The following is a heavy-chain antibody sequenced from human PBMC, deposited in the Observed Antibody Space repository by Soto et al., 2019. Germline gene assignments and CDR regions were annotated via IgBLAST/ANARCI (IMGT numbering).Heavy chain of an antibody. CDR1: GGSISSYY. Sequence: PSETLSLTCTVSGGSISSYYWSWIRQPPGKGLEWIGYIYYSGSTNYNPSLKSRVTISVDTSKNQFSLKLSSVTAADTAVYYCARGPYYDSSGKLIDYWGQRTLVTVSS. CDR2: IYYSGST. CDR3: ARGPYYDSSGKLIDY. V-gene: IGHV4-59*01. D-gene: IGHD3-22*01. J-gene: IGHJ4*02.